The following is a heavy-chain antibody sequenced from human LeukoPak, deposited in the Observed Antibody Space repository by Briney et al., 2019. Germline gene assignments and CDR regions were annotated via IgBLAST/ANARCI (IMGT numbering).Heavy chain of an antibody. CDR3: ARALAYCGGDCYWVFDY. Sequence: GASVKVSCKASGGTFSSYAISWVRQAPGQGLEWMGGIIPIFGTANYAQKFQGRVTITGDKSTSTAYMELSSLRSEDTAVYYCARALAYCGGDCYWVFDYWGQGTLVTVSS. J-gene: IGHJ4*02. D-gene: IGHD2-21*02. V-gene: IGHV1-69*06. CDR1: GGTFSSYA. CDR2: IIPIFGTA.